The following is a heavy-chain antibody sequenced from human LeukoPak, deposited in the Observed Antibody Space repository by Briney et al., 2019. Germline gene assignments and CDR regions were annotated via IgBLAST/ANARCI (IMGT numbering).Heavy chain of an antibody. Sequence: GESLKVSFQASGYTFTGYYMHWVRQAPGQGLEWMGWINPNSGATNYSQKFQGRVTITRDTSISTAYMELSSLRSEDTAVYYCARSGSSSSGYQRGHTAGYYYYYMDVWGKGTTVTVSS. D-gene: IGHD3-22*01. CDR3: ARSGSSSSGYQRGHTAGYYYYYMDV. V-gene: IGHV1-2*02. J-gene: IGHJ6*03. CDR2: INPNSGAT. CDR1: GYTFTGYY.